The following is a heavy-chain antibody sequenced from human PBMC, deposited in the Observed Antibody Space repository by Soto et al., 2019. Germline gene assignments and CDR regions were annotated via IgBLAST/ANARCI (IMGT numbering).Heavy chain of an antibody. J-gene: IGHJ4*02. CDR3: AKEHWGSFDF. CDR1: GITTTLYY. D-gene: IGHD7-27*01. V-gene: IGHV4-59*01. CDR2: ISYTGST. Sequence: QVHLQESGPGLVQPSETLSLTCTVSGITTTLYYWNWMRQSPGRGLEWIGSISYTGSTSYNPSLKGRVTVSRDTSKSQFSLKLSSVTAADASIYYCAKEHWGSFDFWGQGALVTASS.